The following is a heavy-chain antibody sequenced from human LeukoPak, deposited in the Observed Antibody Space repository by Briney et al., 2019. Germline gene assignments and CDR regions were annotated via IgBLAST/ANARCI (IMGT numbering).Heavy chain of an antibody. J-gene: IGHJ4*02. D-gene: IGHD2/OR15-2a*01. Sequence: PGRSLRLSCAASGFTFSSYGMHWVRQAPGKGLEWVAVIWHDGSNKYYADSVKGRFTISRDNSKNTLYLQMNSLRAEDTAVYYCVSFYEAYWGRGTLVTVSS. CDR3: VSFYEAY. CDR2: IWHDGSNK. V-gene: IGHV3-33*01. CDR1: GFTFSSYG.